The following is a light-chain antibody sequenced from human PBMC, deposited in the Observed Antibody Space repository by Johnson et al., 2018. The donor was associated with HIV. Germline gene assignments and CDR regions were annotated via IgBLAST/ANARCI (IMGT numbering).Light chain of an antibody. V-gene: IGLV1-51*01. CDR2: DND. CDR1: SSNIGNNF. Sequence: QSVLTQPPSVSAAPGQKVTISCSGSSSNIGNNFVSWYQQLPGTAPQLLIYDNDKRPSGIPDRFSASKSDTSATLGITGLQTGDEANYYCGTWDSSLSGVFGTGTKVTVL. CDR3: GTWDSSLSGV. J-gene: IGLJ1*01.